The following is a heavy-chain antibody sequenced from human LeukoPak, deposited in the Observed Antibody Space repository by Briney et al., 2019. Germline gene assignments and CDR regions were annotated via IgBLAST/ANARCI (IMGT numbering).Heavy chain of an antibody. CDR3: ARAGAVAGTAFDY. J-gene: IGHJ4*02. D-gene: IGHD6-19*01. Sequence: KPSETLSLTCTVSGGSISSYYWSWIRQPSGNGLEWIGRIYTSGSTNYNPSLKSRVTMSVDTSKDQFSLKLSSVTAADTAVYYCARAGAVAGTAFDYWGQGTLVTVSS. V-gene: IGHV4-4*07. CDR2: IYTSGST. CDR1: GGSISSYY.